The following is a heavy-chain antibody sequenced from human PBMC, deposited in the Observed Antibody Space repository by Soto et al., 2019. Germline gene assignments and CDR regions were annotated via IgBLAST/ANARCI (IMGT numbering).Heavy chain of an antibody. D-gene: IGHD5-12*01. J-gene: IGHJ4*02. CDR3: ARGGRDGYNFNFDY. CDR2: IYYSGST. Sequence: QVQLQESGPGLVKPSETRSLTCTVSGGSISSYYWSWIRQPPGKGLEWIGYIYYSGSTNYNPSLESRVTISVDTSKNQFSLKLSSVTAADTAVYYCARGGRDGYNFNFDYWGQGTLVTVSS. V-gene: IGHV4-59*01. CDR1: GGSISSYY.